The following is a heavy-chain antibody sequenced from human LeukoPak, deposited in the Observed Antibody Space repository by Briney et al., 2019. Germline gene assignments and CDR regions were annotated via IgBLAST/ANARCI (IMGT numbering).Heavy chain of an antibody. V-gene: IGHV3-23*01. Sequence: GGSLRLSCAASGFTFSSYAMSWVRQAPGKGLEWVSAISGSGGSTYYADSVKGRFTISRDNSKNTLYLQMNSLRAEDTAVYYCARHTGYSSSWYPYYFDYWGQGTLATVSS. CDR1: GFTFSSYA. J-gene: IGHJ4*02. CDR2: ISGSGGST. CDR3: ARHTGYSSSWYPYYFDY. D-gene: IGHD6-13*01.